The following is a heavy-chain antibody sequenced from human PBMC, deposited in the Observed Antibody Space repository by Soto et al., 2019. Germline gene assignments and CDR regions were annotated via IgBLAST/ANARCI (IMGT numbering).Heavy chain of an antibody. CDR1: GYTFTSYG. CDR2: ISAYNGNT. CDR3: ASEIRISRISSSSPHDY. V-gene: IGHV1-18*01. Sequence: ASVKVSCKASGYTFTSYGISWVRQAPGQGLEWMGWISAYNGNTNYAQKLQGRVTMTTDTSTTTAYMELRSLRSDDTAVYYCASEIRISRISSSSPHDYWGPGTLVTVSS. J-gene: IGHJ4*02. D-gene: IGHD3-9*01.